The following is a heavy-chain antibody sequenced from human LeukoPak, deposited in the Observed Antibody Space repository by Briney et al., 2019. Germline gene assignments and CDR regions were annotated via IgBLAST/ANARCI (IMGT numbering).Heavy chain of an antibody. CDR1: GFTFSSYE. J-gene: IGHJ4*02. CDR2: ISSSGSTI. D-gene: IGHD5-18*01. Sequence: PGGSLRLSCAASGFTFSSYEMNWVRQAPGKGLEWVSYISSSGSTIYYADSVKGRFTISRDNGKNSLYLQMNRLRAEDTAVYYWARDGIQPQLQHFDYWGQGTLVTVSS. CDR3: ARDGIQPQLQHFDY. V-gene: IGHV3-48*03.